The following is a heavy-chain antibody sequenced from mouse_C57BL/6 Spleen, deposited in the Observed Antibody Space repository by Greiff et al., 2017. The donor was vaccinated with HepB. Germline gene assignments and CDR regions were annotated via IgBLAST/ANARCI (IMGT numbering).Heavy chain of an antibody. D-gene: IGHD1-1*01. CDR3: TGSSSFYFDY. V-gene: IGHV6-3*01. J-gene: IGHJ2*01. Sequence: EVQGVESGGGLVQPGGSMKLSCVASGFTFSNYWMNWVRQSPEKGLEWVAQIRLKSDNYATHYAESVKGRFTISRDDSKSRVYLQMNNLRAEDTGIYYCTGSSSFYFDYWGQGTTLTVSS. CDR1: GFTFSNYW. CDR2: IRLKSDNYAT.